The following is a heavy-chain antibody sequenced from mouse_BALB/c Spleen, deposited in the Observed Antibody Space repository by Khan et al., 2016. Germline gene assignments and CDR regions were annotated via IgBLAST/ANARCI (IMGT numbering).Heavy chain of an antibody. CDR1: GFNIKDTY. D-gene: IGHD2-1*01. CDR3: ASWNSGNYEERYTLDY. J-gene: IGHJ4*01. Sequence: VQLQQSGAELVKPGASVKLSCTAPGFNIKDTYMHWVKQRPEQGLEWLGRIDPANGNTKYDPKFQGKATITADTSSNTAYLQLSSLTPEDTAVYYCASWNSGNYEERYTLDYRGQGTSGTVST. CDR2: IDPANGNT. V-gene: IGHV14-3*02.